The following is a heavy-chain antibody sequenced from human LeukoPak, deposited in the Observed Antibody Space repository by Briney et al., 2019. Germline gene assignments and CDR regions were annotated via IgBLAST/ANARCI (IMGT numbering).Heavy chain of an antibody. J-gene: IGHJ6*02. CDR1: GGSISSYY. Sequence: SETLSLTCTVSGGSISSYYWSWIRQPPGKGLEWIGYIYYSGSTNYNPSLKSRVTISVDTSKNQFSLKLSSVTAADTAVYYCARSYCSSTSRGCYYYGMDVWGQGTTVTVSS. V-gene: IGHV4-59*01. CDR2: IYYSGST. D-gene: IGHD2-2*01. CDR3: ARSYCSSTSRGCYYYGMDV.